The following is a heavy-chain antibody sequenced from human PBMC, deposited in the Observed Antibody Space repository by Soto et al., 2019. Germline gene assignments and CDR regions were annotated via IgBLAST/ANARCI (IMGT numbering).Heavy chain of an antibody. CDR1: GFTVSSNY. J-gene: IGHJ4*02. CDR3: ARDIAAAGTSYFDD. D-gene: IGHD6-13*01. Sequence: EVQLVESGGGLIQPGGSLRLSCAASGFTVSSNYMSWVRQAPGKGLEWVSVIYSGGSTYYADSVKGRFTISRDNSKNTLYLQMNSLRAEDTDVYYCARDIAAAGTSYFDDWGQGTLVTVSS. V-gene: IGHV3-53*01. CDR2: IYSGGST.